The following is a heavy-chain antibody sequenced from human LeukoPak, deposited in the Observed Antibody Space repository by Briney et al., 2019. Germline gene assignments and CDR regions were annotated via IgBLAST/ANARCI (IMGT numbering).Heavy chain of an antibody. CDR2: ISYDGSNK. D-gene: IGHD5-18*01. V-gene: IGHV3-30*18. Sequence: GRSLRLSCAASGFTFSSYGMHWVRQAPGKGLEWVAVISYDGSNKYYADSVKGRFTISRDNSKNTLYLQMNSLRAEDTAVYYCAKPPKNLESGYSYGDSAEYFQHWGQGTLVTVSS. CDR1: GFTFSSYG. J-gene: IGHJ1*01. CDR3: AKPPKNLESGYSYGDSAEYFQH.